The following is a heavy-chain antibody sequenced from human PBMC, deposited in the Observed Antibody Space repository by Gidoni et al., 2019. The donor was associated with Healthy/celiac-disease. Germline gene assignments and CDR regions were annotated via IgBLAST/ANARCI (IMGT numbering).Heavy chain of an antibody. V-gene: IGHV3-21*01. CDR1: GFPFSIYS. CDR3: ARLYCGGDCYENWFDP. J-gene: IGHJ5*02. D-gene: IGHD2-21*02. CDR2: MSSSSSYI. Sequence: EVQLVESGGGLVKPGGSLRLSCAASGFPFSIYSMNWVRQAPGKGLEWVSSMSSSSSYIYYADSVKGRFTIARDNAKNSLYLQMNSLRAEDTAVYYCARLYCGGDCYENWFDPWGQGTLVTVSS.